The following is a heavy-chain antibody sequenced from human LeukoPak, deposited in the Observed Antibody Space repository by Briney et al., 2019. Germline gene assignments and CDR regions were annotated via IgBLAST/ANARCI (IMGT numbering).Heavy chain of an antibody. D-gene: IGHD2-15*01. J-gene: IGHJ3*02. CDR3: ARGYCSGGSCYLDPADAFDI. CDR1: GGSFCGYY. V-gene: IGHV4-59*01. Sequence: SETLSLTCAVYGGSFCGYYWSWIRQPPGKGLEWIGYIYYSGSTNYNPSLKSRVTISVDTSKNQFSLKLSSVTAADTAVYYCARGYCSGGSCYLDPADAFDIWGQGTMVTVSS. CDR2: IYYSGST.